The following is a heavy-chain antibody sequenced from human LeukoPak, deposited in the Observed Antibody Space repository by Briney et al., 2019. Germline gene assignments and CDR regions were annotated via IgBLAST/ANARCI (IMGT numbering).Heavy chain of an antibody. CDR3: ARKAVAGRYYFDY. V-gene: IGHV4-34*01. J-gene: IGHJ4*02. CDR2: INHSGST. CDR1: GGSFSGYY. Sequence: SETLSLTCAVYGGSFSGYYWSWIRQPPGKGLEWIGEINHSGSTNYNPSLKSRVTISVDTSKNQFSLKLSSVTAADTAVYYYARKAVAGRYYFDYWGQGTLVTVSS. D-gene: IGHD6-19*01.